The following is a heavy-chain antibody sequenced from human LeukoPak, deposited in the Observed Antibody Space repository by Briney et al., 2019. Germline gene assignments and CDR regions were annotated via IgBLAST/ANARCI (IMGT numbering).Heavy chain of an antibody. D-gene: IGHD3-22*01. J-gene: IGHJ6*03. CDR1: GFTFSSYA. Sequence: PGGSLRLSCAASGFTFSSYAMHWVRQAPGKGLEWVAVISYDGSNKYYADSVKGRFTISRDNSKNTLYLQMNSLRAEDTAVYYCARDLKVVVNRYYYYYMDVWGKGTTVTVSS. CDR3: ARDLKVVVNRYYYYYMDV. V-gene: IGHV3-30*04. CDR2: ISYDGSNK.